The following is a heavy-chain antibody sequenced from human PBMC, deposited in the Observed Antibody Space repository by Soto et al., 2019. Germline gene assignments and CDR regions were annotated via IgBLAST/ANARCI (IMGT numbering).Heavy chain of an antibody. V-gene: IGHV4-59*08. CDR1: GGSISSYY. CDR3: ARHLGYDSSGYYRNWFDP. CDR2: IYYSGNT. J-gene: IGHJ5*02. Sequence: SETLSLTCTVSGGSISSYYWSWIRQPPGKGLEWIGYIYYSGNTNYNPSLQSRVTMSVDTSKNQFSLKLSSVTAADAAVYYCARHLGYDSSGYYRNWFDPWGQGTLVTVSS. D-gene: IGHD3-22*01.